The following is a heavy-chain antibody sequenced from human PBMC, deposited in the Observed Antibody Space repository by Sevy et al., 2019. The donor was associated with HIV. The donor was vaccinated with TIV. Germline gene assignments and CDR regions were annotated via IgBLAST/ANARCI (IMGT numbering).Heavy chain of an antibody. J-gene: IGHJ4*02. CDR3: AGGFWSGFDY. CDR2: ISGHGGST. CDR1: GFIFNSYT. D-gene: IGHD3-3*01. V-gene: IGHV3-23*01. Sequence: GGYLRLSCVASGFIFNSYTMNWVRQAPGKGLEWISSISGHGGSTYYTDSVKGRFTISRDNFRNTLELEMNSLRAEDTAVYYCAGGFWSGFDYWGQGARVTVSS.